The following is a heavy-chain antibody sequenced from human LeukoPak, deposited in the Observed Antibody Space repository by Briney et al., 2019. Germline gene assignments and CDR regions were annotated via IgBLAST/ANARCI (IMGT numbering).Heavy chain of an antibody. J-gene: IGHJ5*02. D-gene: IGHD3-22*01. CDR3: ARAFTMIVVVTAYNWFDP. Sequence: ASVKVSCKASGYTFTSYAMNWVRQAPGQGLEWMGWINPNSGGTNYAQKFQGRVTMTRDTSISTAYMELSRLRSDDTAVYYCARAFTMIVVVTAYNWFDPWGQGTLVTVSS. V-gene: IGHV1-2*02. CDR2: INPNSGGT. CDR1: GYTFTSYA.